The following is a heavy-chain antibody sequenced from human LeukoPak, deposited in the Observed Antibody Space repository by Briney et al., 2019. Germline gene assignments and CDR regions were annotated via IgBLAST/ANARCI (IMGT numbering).Heavy chain of an antibody. Sequence: SETLSLTCAVSGDSITSDKWWTWVRQPPGKGLEWIGEIHHSKSSNYYPSLKSRVTISVDKSKNQFSLELNSVTAADTAVYYCARGELVGVGVISVGWFDPWGQGTLVTVSS. CDR3: ARGELVGVGVISVGWFDP. J-gene: IGHJ5*02. D-gene: IGHD3-10*01. CDR1: GDSITSDKW. V-gene: IGHV4-4*02. CDR2: IHHSKSS.